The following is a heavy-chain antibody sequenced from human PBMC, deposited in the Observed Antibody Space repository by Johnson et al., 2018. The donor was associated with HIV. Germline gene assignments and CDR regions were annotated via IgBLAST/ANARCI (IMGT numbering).Heavy chain of an antibody. V-gene: IGHV3-74*03. CDR1: GFSFSTTW. J-gene: IGHJ3*02. Sequence: VQLVESGGGVVQPGGSLRLSCAASGFSFSTTWMHWVRQAPGEGLVWVAHINSDGSHIAYADSVKGRFTISRDNAKNSLYLQMNSLRAEDTAVYYCARVWSGDGGAFDIWGQGTMVTVSS. CDR3: ARVWSGDGGAFDI. CDR2: INSDGSHI. D-gene: IGHD2-15*01.